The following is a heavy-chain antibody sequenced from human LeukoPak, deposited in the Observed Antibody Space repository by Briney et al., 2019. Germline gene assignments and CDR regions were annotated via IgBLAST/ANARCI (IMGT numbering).Heavy chain of an antibody. J-gene: IGHJ4*02. D-gene: IGHD3-22*01. V-gene: IGHV4-59*01. CDR1: GGSISNYY. Sequence: SETLSLTCTVSGGSISNYYWSWIRQPPGKGLEWIGYIYYSGSTNYNPSLKSRVTISVDTSKNQFSLKLSSVTAADTAVYYCAREVRNYFDYWGQGTLVTVSS. CDR2: IYYSGST. CDR3: AREVRNYFDY.